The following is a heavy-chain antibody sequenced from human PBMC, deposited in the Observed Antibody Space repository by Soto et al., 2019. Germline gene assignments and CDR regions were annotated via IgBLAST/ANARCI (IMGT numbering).Heavy chain of an antibody. CDR1: GGSISSGGYS. CDR2: IYHSGST. V-gene: IGHV4-30-2*01. D-gene: IGHD1-26*01. CDR3: AKDLPGELLPTCFDA. Sequence: SETLSLTCAVSGGSISSGGYSWSWIRQPPGKGLEWIGYIYHSGSTYYNPSLKSRVTISVDRSKNQFSLKLSSVTAADTAVYYCAKDLPGELLPTCFDAWGQGTLVTSPQ. J-gene: IGHJ5*02.